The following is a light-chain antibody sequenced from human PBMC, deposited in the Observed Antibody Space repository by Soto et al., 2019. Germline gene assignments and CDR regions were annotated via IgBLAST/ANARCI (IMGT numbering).Light chain of an antibody. CDR3: IPTLQNQFT. CDR1: HIRLHINGYNY. V-gene: IGKV2-28*01. CDR2: LAS. J-gene: IGKJ4*01. Sequence: DIVVTQAPLSLPVTLGEPASISCRSSHIRLHINGYNYLDWYLTKPGQYQQILIYLASSRASGVQDRLSGSGSGKDCKLRIRRVEAEECGVYYGIPTLQNQFTFGGGHKVDIK.